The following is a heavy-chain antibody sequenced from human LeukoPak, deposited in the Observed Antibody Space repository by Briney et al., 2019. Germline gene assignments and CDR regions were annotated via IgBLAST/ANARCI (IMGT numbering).Heavy chain of an antibody. CDR2: SRNKANSYTT. V-gene: IGHV3-72*01. Sequence: PGGSLRLSCAASGFTFSDHYMDWVRQAPGKGLEWVGRSRNKANSYTTEYAASVKGRFTISRDDSKNSLYLQMNSLKTEDTAVYYCARIRSSGWYREFDPWGQGTLVTVSS. CDR3: ARIRSSGWYREFDP. J-gene: IGHJ5*02. CDR1: GFTFSDHY. D-gene: IGHD6-19*01.